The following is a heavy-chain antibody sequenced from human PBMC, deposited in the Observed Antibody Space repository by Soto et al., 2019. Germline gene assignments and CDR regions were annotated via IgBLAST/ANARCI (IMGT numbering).Heavy chain of an antibody. V-gene: IGHV1-18*01. CDR3: ARSGEHPFDF. Sequence: ASVKVSCKASGYTFTNYVIHWVRQAPGQGLEWMGWISPLKGNTKYAQKVQGRVSVTTDTSPNTVYMELSGLRYDDTALYYCARSGEHPFDFWGQGTLVTVSS. CDR2: ISPLKGNT. CDR1: GYTFTNYV. J-gene: IGHJ4*02. D-gene: IGHD6-25*01.